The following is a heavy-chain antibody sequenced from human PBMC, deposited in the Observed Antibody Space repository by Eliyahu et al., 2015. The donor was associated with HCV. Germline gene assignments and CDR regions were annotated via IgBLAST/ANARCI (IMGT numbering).Heavy chain of an antibody. CDR1: GFXFSSYG. CDR3: AKAIGDYGLDFDY. D-gene: IGHD4-17*01. CDR2: ISYDGSNK. Sequence: QVQLVESGGGVVQPGRSLRLSCAASGFXFSSYGMXWVRQAPGKGLEWVAVISYDGSNKYYADSVKGRFTISRDNSKNTLYLQMNSLRAEDTAVYYCAKAIGDYGLDFDYWGQGTLVTVSS. V-gene: IGHV3-30*18. J-gene: IGHJ4*02.